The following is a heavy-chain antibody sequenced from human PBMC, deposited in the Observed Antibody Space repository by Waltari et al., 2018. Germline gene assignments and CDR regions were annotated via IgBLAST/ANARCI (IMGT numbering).Heavy chain of an antibody. J-gene: IGHJ6*03. Sequence: QVQLQESGPGLVKPSETLSLTCTVSGGSISSYYWSWIRQSPGKGLEWMGYIYYSGSTNYNPSLKSRVTISVDTSKNQFSLKVSSVTAADTAVYYCARSSYYDFWSGQIGYYYYHMDVWGKGTTVTVSS. CDR3: ARSSYYDFWSGQIGYYYYHMDV. D-gene: IGHD3-3*01. V-gene: IGHV4-59*01. CDR1: GGSISSYY. CDR2: IYYSGST.